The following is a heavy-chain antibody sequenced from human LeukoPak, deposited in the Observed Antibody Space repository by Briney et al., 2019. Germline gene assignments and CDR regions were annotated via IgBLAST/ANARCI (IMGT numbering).Heavy chain of an antibody. CDR3: AREEGTSYPGWFDP. V-gene: IGHV1-69*13. Sequence: GASVKDSCKASGGTFSSYAISWVRPAPGQGLEWMGGIIPIFGTANYAQKFQGRVTITADESTSTAYMELSSLRSEDTAVYYCAREEGTSYPGWFDPWGQGTLVTVSS. J-gene: IGHJ5*02. CDR2: IIPIFGTA. CDR1: GGTFSSYA. D-gene: IGHD2-2*01.